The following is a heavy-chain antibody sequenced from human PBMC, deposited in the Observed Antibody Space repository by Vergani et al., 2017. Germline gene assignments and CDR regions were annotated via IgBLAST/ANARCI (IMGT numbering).Heavy chain of an antibody. Sequence: QVQLVQSGAEVKKPGASVRVSCKTSGYTFSRSDIIWVRQAPGQGLEWMGWISTYNGRTDYAQEFQGRVTMTTDPFTSTAYLQLRSLRSDDTAVYYCAKVSGRPPEDWFDPWGQGTLVTVSS. CDR1: GYTFSRSD. D-gene: IGHD1-26*01. V-gene: IGHV1-18*01. J-gene: IGHJ5*02. CDR2: ISTYNGRT. CDR3: AKVSGRPPEDWFDP.